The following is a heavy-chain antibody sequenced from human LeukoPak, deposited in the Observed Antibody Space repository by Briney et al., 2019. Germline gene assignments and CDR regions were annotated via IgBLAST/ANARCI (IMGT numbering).Heavy chain of an antibody. CDR1: GGYVSSYY. CDR2: IHYSGST. CDR3: ARRITTFGVSKGWFDP. Sequence: SETLSLTCTVSGGYVSSYYWSWIRQPPGKGLEWIGNIHYSGSTNYNPSLKSRLTISLDTSENQFSLKLSSVTAADTAVYYCARRITTFGVSKGWFDPWGQGTLVTVSS. D-gene: IGHD3-3*01. J-gene: IGHJ5*02. V-gene: IGHV4-59*02.